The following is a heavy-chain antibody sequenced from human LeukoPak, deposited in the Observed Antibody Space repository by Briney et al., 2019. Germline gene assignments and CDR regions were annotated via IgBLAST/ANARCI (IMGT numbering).Heavy chain of an antibody. CDR1: GGSISSYY. J-gene: IGHJ4*02. D-gene: IGHD2-21*01. V-gene: IGHV4-59*01. CDR3: ARGVVIAPQTFDY. CDR2: IYNSGST. Sequence: PSQTLSLTCTVSGGSISSYYWSWIRQPPGKGLEWIGYIYNSGSTNINTSLKSRITISVDTSKNQFSLKLNSVTAADTAVYYCARGVVIAPQTFDYWGQGTLVTVSS.